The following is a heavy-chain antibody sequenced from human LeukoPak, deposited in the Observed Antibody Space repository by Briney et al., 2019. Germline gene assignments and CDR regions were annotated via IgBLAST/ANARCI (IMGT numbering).Heavy chain of an antibody. V-gene: IGHV4-39*07. J-gene: IGHJ6*02. CDR1: GGSISSSSYY. CDR3: AGDRSADYGGNPDLGYYYYYYGMDV. D-gene: IGHD4-23*01. Sequence: SETLSLTCTVSGGSISSSSYYWGWIRQPPGKGLEWIGSIYYSGSTYYNPSLKSRVIISIDTSKNQFSLKLNSVTAADTAVYYCAGDRSADYGGNPDLGYYYYYYGMDVWGQGTTVTVSS. CDR2: IYYSGST.